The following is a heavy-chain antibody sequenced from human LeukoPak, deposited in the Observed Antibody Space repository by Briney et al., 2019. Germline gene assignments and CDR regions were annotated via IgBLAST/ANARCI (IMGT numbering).Heavy chain of an antibody. CDR3: ARAPSEIGGYYPEYFRH. Sequence: GGSLRLSCAASGFTFSSYWMHWVRQALGKGLVWVSRIKSDGSTNYADSVKGRFTISRDNAKNTVSLQMNSLRAEDTGVYYCARAPSEIGGYYPEYFRHWGQGTLVTVSS. V-gene: IGHV3-74*01. J-gene: IGHJ1*01. CDR2: IKSDGST. D-gene: IGHD3-22*01. CDR1: GFTFSSYW.